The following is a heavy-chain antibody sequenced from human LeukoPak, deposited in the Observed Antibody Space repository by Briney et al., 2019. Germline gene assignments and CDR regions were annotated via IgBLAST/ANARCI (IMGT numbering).Heavy chain of an antibody. J-gene: IGHJ6*03. Sequence: SETLSLTCTVSGGSISSSSYYWGWIRQPPGKGLEWIGSIYYRGSTYYNPSLKSRVTISVDTSKNQFSLKLSSVTAADTAVYYCARDKSWGSGSSYYYYYYMDVWGKGTTVTVSS. V-gene: IGHV4-39*07. D-gene: IGHD3-10*01. CDR3: ARDKSWGSGSSYYYYYYMDV. CDR1: GGSISSSSYY. CDR2: IYYRGST.